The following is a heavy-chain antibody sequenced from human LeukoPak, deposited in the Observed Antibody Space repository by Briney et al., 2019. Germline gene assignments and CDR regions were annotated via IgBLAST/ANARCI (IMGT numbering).Heavy chain of an antibody. Sequence: NTGGSLRLSCAASGFTFSSYSMTWVRQAPGKGLEWVSFISSSSAYIYYADSVKGRFTISRDHAKNSLYLQMNSLRAEDTALYYCARVGSGLGRYFDYWGQGTLVTVSS. CDR1: GFTFSSYS. D-gene: IGHD6-19*01. J-gene: IGHJ4*02. CDR2: ISSSSAYI. V-gene: IGHV3-21*01. CDR3: ARVGSGLGRYFDY.